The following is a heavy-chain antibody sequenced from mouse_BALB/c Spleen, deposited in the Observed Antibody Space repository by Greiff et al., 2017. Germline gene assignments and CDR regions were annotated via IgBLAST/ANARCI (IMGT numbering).Heavy chain of an antibody. CDR3: ARGDYYYAMDY. Sequence: EVQGVESGGGLVQPGGSLRLSCAPSGFTFTDYYMSWVRQPPGKALEWLGFIRNKANGYTTEYSASVKGRFTISRDNSQSILYLQMNTLRAEDSATYYCARGDYYYAMDYWGQGTSVTVSS. CDR2: IRNKANGYTT. CDR1: GFTFTDYY. D-gene: IGHD3-3*01. J-gene: IGHJ4*01. V-gene: IGHV7-3*02.